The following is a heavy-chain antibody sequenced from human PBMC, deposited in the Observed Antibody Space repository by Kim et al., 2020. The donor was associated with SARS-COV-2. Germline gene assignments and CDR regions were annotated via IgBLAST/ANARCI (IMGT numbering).Heavy chain of an antibody. Sequence: SVKVSCKASGGTFSSYAISWVRQAPGQGLEWMGRIIPIVGIPNYAQKFQGRVTITADKSTSTAYMELSSLRSEDTAVYYCASGYCTSTSCPYWYFDLWGLGTLVTVSS. D-gene: IGHD2-2*03. V-gene: IGHV1-69*04. J-gene: IGHJ2*01. CDR1: GGTFSSYA. CDR3: ASGYCTSTSCPYWYFDL. CDR2: IIPIVGIP.